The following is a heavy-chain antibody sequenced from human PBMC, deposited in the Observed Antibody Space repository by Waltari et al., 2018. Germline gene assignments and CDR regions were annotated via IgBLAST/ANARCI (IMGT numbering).Heavy chain of an antibody. V-gene: IGHV1-2*06. CDR1: GYSLTSYY. D-gene: IGHD2-2*01. Sequence: QVELVQSGAEVRKPGASVQGSCKASGYSLTSYYMNWVRQAPGLGLEWMGRINPNSGDTNSAPKFQGRVTLTRDTSVNTAFLELRSLTSDDTAVYFCARESAFSTSWYPGFDPWGQGTLVTVAS. J-gene: IGHJ5*02. CDR2: INPNSGDT. CDR3: ARESAFSTSWYPGFDP.